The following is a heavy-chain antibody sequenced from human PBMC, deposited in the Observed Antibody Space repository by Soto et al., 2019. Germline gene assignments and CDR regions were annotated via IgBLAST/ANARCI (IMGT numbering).Heavy chain of an antibody. V-gene: IGHV1-3*01. J-gene: IGHJ6*02. CDR1: GYTFTSYA. Sequence: QVQLVQSGAEVKKPGASVKVSCKASGYTFTSYAMNWVRQAPGQRLEWMGWINAGNGNTKYSQKFQGRVTITRDTSASTAYMELSSLRSEDTAVYYCARTVGYYYGMYVWGQGTTVTVSS. CDR2: INAGNGNT. CDR3: ARTVGYYYGMYV. D-gene: IGHD4-17*01.